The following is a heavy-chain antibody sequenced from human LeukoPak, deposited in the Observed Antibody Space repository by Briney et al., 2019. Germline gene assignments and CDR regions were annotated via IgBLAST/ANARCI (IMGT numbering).Heavy chain of an antibody. D-gene: IGHD3-10*01. J-gene: IGHJ4*02. Sequence: ASVKVSYKASGYTFTGYYMHWVRQAPGQGLEWMGRINPNSGGTNYAQKFQGRVTMTRDTSISTAYMELSRLRSDDTAVYYCARVTVYGSGKDKPFDYWGQGTLVTVSS. V-gene: IGHV1-2*06. CDR2: INPNSGGT. CDR1: GYTFTGYY. CDR3: ARVTVYGSGKDKPFDY.